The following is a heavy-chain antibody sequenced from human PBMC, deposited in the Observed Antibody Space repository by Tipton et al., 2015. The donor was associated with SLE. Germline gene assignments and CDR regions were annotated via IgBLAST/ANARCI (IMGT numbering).Heavy chain of an antibody. D-gene: IGHD3-22*01. CDR1: GGSISSHY. Sequence: TLSLTCTVSGGSISSHYWSWIRQPPGKGLEWIGYIYYSGSTNYNPSLKSRVTISVDTSKNQFSLKLSPVTAADTAVYYCASSALSVVVVTHAFDIWGQGTMVTVSS. V-gene: IGHV4-59*11. J-gene: IGHJ3*02. CDR3: ASSALSVVVVTHAFDI. CDR2: IYYSGST.